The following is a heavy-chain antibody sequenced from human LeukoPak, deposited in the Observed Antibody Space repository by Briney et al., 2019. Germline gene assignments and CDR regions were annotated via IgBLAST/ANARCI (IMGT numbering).Heavy chain of an antibody. V-gene: IGHV1-18*01. J-gene: IGHJ6*03. D-gene: IGHD3-10*01. CDR2: ISAYNGNT. Sequence: ASVKVSCKASGYTFTSYGISWVRQAPGQGLEWMGWISAYNGNTNYAQKLQGRVTMTTDTSTSTAYMELRSLRSDDTAVYYCARDLFGMMAVYYYYYMDVWGKGTTVTVSS. CDR3: ARDLFGMMAVYYYYYMDV. CDR1: GYTFTSYG.